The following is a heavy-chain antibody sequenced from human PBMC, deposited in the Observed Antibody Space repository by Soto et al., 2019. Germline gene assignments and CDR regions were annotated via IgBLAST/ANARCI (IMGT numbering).Heavy chain of an antibody. Sequence: GGSLRLSCAASGFTFSSYAMSWVRQAPGKGLEWVSAISGSGGSTYYADSVKGRFTISRDNSKNTLYLQMNSLRAEDTAVYYCAKTRAELWFGESPLKDAFDIWGQGTMVTVSS. V-gene: IGHV3-23*01. CDR2: ISGSGGST. CDR3: AKTRAELWFGESPLKDAFDI. CDR1: GFTFSSYA. J-gene: IGHJ3*02. D-gene: IGHD3-10*01.